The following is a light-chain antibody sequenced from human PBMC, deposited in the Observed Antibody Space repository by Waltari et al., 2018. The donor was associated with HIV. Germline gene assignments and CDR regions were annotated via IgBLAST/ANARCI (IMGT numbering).Light chain of an antibody. CDR3: SSHTTTTTLWV. CDR1: SSDVGIFKY. J-gene: IGLJ2*01. CDR2: DFI. Sequence: QSALTQPASVSGSPGQSITISCTGASSDVGIFKYVTWYQQHPGKAPKVIIYDFINRPSGVSNRFSGSKSDNTAPLTISGLQAEDEADYYCSSHTTTTTLWVFGGGTKLTV. V-gene: IGLV2-14*03.